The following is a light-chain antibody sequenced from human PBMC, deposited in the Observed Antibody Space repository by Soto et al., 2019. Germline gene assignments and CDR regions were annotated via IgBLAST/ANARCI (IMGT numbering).Light chain of an antibody. CDR3: LLNDGGARV. CDR1: TGAVTSGDY. J-gene: IGLJ2*01. V-gene: IGLV7-43*01. CDR2: STT. Sequence: QAVVTQEPSLTVSPGGTVTLTCASSTGAVTSGDYPNWFQQKPGQPPRPLIYSTTYRHSWTPARFSGSLLGGKAALTLSGVQPEDEADYYCLLNDGGARVFGGGTKVTVL.